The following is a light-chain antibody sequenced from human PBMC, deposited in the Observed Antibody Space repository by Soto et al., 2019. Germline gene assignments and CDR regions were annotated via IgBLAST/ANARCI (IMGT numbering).Light chain of an antibody. V-gene: IGKV1-5*03. Sequence: IQLTQSPSTLSASVGDRVTITCRTSQSISTWLAWYQQKPGKAPKLLIFQASSLESGVPSRFSGSGSGTEFTLTISSLQPDDIATYYYQQYNSYSYTFGQGTKLEIK. CDR1: QSISTW. J-gene: IGKJ2*01. CDR2: QAS. CDR3: QQYNSYSYT.